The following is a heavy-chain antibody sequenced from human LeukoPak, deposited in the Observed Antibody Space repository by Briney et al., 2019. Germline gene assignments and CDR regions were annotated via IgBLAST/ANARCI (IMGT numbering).Heavy chain of an antibody. V-gene: IGHV3-48*03. J-gene: IGHJ5*02. CDR1: GLPFSTYE. Sequence: GGSLRLSCAASGLPFSTYEMNWVRQAPGKGLEWVSYVSGSGGTIHYADSVKGRFTISRDNGKNSLYLQMNSLRAEDTAIYYCAKDMHYNDGRWEFDPWGQGTLVTVSS. CDR2: VSGSGGTI. D-gene: IGHD2-15*01. CDR3: AKDMHYNDGRWEFDP.